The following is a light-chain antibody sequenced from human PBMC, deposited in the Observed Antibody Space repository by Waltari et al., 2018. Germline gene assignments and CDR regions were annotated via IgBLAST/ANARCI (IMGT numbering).Light chain of an antibody. V-gene: IGKV3-20*01. CDR3: QHYVRLPVT. J-gene: IGKJ1*01. Sequence: EIVLTQSPGTLSLSPGERATLSCRASQSVGRTLTWYQQKPGQAPRPLIYGASSRATDIPDRFSGSGSGTDFSLTISRLEPEDFAVYYCQHYVRLPVTFGQGTKVEIK. CDR2: GAS. CDR1: QSVGRT.